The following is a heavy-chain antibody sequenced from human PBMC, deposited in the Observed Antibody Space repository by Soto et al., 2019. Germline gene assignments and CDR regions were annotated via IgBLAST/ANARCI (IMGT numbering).Heavy chain of an antibody. J-gene: IGHJ4*02. CDR1: GFSFTTYG. CDR2: ISPYNGNT. Sequence: QIQLVQSGAEVKKPGASVNVSCKTSGFSFTTYGVNWVRQAPGQGLEWVGWISPYNGNTYYAQRLQGRVTMTPDTSTSTAYMELRSLRSDDTAVYYCARYELKRPFDYWGQGTLVTVSS. CDR3: ARYELKRPFDY. V-gene: IGHV1-18*01. D-gene: IGHD1-1*01.